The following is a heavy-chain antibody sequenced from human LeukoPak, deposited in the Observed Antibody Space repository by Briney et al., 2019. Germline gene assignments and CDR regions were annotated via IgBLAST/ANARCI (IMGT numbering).Heavy chain of an antibody. CDR3: AGDRSTMPN. V-gene: IGHV3-48*03. CDR2: ISSSGTTI. J-gene: IGHJ4*02. D-gene: IGHD5-24*01. Sequence: PGGSLRLSCAASGFTFSSYEMNWVRQAPGKGLEWVSYISSSGTTIYYADSVKGRFTISRDNAKNSLFLQMNSLRAEDTAVYYCAGDRSTMPNWGQGSLVTVSS. CDR1: GFTFSSYE.